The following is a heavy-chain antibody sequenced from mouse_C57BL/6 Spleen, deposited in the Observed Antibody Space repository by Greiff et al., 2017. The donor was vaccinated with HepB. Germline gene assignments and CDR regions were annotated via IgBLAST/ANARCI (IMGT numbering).Heavy chain of an antibody. Sequence: EVQLQESGGGLVKPGGSLKLSCAASGFTFSSYAMSWVRQTPEKRLEWVATISDGGSYTYYPDNVQGRFTISRDNAKNNLYLQMSHLKSEDTAMYYCARDWGYSKGLFAYWGQGTLVTVSA. CDR1: GFTFSSYA. J-gene: IGHJ3*01. CDR2: ISDGGSYT. CDR3: ARDWGYSKGLFAY. D-gene: IGHD2-5*01. V-gene: IGHV5-4*01.